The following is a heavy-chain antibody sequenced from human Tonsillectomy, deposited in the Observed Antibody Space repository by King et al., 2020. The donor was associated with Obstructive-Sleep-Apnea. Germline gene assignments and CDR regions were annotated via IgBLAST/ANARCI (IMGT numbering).Heavy chain of an antibody. D-gene: IGHD3-10*01. Sequence: VQLVESGGGLVQPGGSLRLSCAASGFTFSNYWMSWVRQAPGKGLEWVANIKQDGSEKYYVDSVKGRFTISRDNAKNSLYLQMNSLRAEDTAVYYWARGVRGVINYYYYYGMDVWGQGTTVTVSS. V-gene: IGHV3-7*01. J-gene: IGHJ6*02. CDR1: GFTFSNYW. CDR3: ARGVRGVINYYYYYGMDV. CDR2: IKQDGSEK.